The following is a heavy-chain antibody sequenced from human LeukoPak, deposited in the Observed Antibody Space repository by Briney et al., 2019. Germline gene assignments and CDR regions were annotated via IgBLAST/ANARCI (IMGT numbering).Heavy chain of an antibody. CDR2: ISWNSGSI. D-gene: IGHD4-17*01. Sequence: GGSLRLSCAASGFTFDDYAMHGVRQAPGKGLEWVSGISWNSGSIGYADSVKGRFTISRDNAKNSLYLQMNSLRAEDMALYYCAKDRATTVTNPHYFDYWGQGTLVTVSS. J-gene: IGHJ4*02. CDR1: GFTFDDYA. CDR3: AKDRATTVTNPHYFDY. V-gene: IGHV3-9*03.